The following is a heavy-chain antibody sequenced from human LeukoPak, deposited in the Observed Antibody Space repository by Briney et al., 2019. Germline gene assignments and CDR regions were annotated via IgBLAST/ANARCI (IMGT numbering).Heavy chain of an antibody. V-gene: IGHV3-74*01. D-gene: IGHD4-17*01. CDR1: GLTFSNHW. Sequence: GGSLRLSCAASGLTFSNHWMHWVRQAPGKGLVWVSRIDGDGSGTSYADSVKGRFTISRDNAKNTSHLQMDSLRAEDSAVYYCATVFDYWGQGTLVTVSS. CDR3: ATVFDY. J-gene: IGHJ4*02. CDR2: IDGDGSGT.